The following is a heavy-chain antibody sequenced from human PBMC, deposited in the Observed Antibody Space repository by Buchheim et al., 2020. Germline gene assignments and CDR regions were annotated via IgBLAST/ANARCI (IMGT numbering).Heavy chain of an antibody. D-gene: IGHD4-23*01. CDR2: INRSGST. J-gene: IGHJ5*02. CDR3: ARAYYGGNSNWFGP. Sequence: QVQLLESGPGLVKPSQTLSLTCSVSGGSISSGTYYWSWIRQPAGEGLEWIGRINRSGSTDYNPSLKSRVTISVDTSQNQIPLKLNSVTAADTAVYYCARAYYGGNSNWFGPWGQGTL. CDR1: GGSISSGTYY. V-gene: IGHV4-61*02.